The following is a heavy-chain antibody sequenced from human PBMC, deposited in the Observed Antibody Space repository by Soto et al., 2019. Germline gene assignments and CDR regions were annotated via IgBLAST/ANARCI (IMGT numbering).Heavy chain of an antibody. J-gene: IGHJ5*02. CDR3: ARTRNTYYYDSSGFVWFDP. Sequence: QVQLQESGPGLVKPSQTLSLTCTVSGGSISSGGYYWSWIRQHPGKGLEWIGDIYYSGSTYYNPSLKSRVTISVDTSKNQFSLKLSSVTAADTAVYYCARTRNTYYYDSSGFVWFDPWGQGTLVTVSS. V-gene: IGHV4-31*03. D-gene: IGHD3-22*01. CDR1: GGSISSGGYY. CDR2: IYYSGST.